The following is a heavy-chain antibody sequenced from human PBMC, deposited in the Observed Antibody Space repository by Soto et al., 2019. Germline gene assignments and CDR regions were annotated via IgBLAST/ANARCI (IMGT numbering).Heavy chain of an antibody. J-gene: IGHJ4*02. CDR2: ISATGGST. D-gene: IGHD2-15*01. CDR3: AKAESCSSGGCFAIFDY. Sequence: PGWSLRLSCAASVFTFSNFAVSWVRRAPGRGLEWVSSISATGGSTYYADSVKGRFTISRDNSKSVLYLQITSLRAEDSAIYYCAKAESCSSGGCFAIFDYWGQGAPVTVSS. V-gene: IGHV3-23*01. CDR1: VFTFSNFA.